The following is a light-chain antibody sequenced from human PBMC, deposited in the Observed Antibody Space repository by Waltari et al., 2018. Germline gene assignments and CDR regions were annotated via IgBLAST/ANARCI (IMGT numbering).Light chain of an antibody. Sequence: QSALTQPASVSGSPGQSITISCSGTKRDIGTYDLVSWYQHHPGQAPKVIIYQDNKRPSGVSNRFSGSKSGNTASLTVSGLQAEDEADYYYCAYAGSYTYVFGGGTKVTV. CDR2: QDN. V-gene: IGLV2-23*01. CDR3: CAYAGSYTYV. CDR1: KRDIGTYDL. J-gene: IGLJ1*01.